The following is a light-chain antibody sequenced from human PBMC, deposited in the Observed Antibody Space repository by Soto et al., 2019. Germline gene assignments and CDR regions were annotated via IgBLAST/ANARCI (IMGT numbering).Light chain of an antibody. V-gene: IGKV1-39*01. CDR2: AAS. Sequence: DNKMSQSPSSLSANVGDRVTITCRASQSISSYLNWYQQKPGKAPKLLIYAASSWQSGVPSRFSGSGSGTDFTLTISSLQPEDFATYYCQQSYSTLRTFGQGTKV. CDR3: QQSYSTLRT. CDR1: QSISSY. J-gene: IGKJ1*01.